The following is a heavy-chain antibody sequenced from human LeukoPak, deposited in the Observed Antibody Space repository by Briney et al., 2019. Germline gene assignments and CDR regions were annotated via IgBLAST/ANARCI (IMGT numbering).Heavy chain of an antibody. Sequence: PGGSLRLSCAASGFTFSGSAIHWVRQAPGKGLEYVSSVSSNVYSTHYADSVKGRFAISRDNSKNTLYLQMSSLRTEDTAVYYCVKDSKSSGWYVPPNFDYWGQGTLVTVSS. J-gene: IGHJ4*02. CDR3: VKDSKSSGWYVPPNFDY. CDR1: GFTFSGSA. V-gene: IGHV3-64D*09. D-gene: IGHD6-19*01. CDR2: VSSNVYST.